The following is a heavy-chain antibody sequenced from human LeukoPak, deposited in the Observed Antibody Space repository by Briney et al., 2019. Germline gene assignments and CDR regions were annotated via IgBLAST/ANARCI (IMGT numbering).Heavy chain of an antibody. Sequence: GGSLRLSCAASGFTFSTYWMSWVRQAPGKRLEWVANIKQDGSEKYYVDSVKGRFTISRDNAKNSLYLQMNSLRADDTAVYYCARERSGSSCQDYWGRGTLVTVSS. CDR2: IKQDGSEK. CDR1: GFTFSTYW. CDR3: ARERSGSSCQDY. V-gene: IGHV3-7*01. D-gene: IGHD2-2*01. J-gene: IGHJ4*02.